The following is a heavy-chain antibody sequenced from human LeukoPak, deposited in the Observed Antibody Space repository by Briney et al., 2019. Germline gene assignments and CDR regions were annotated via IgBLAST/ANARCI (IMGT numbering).Heavy chain of an antibody. D-gene: IGHD1-26*01. J-gene: IGHJ3*01. CDR3: AKGPFSGTYNDAFDA. CDR2: ISGSGDDT. CDR1: GFTFNTYS. Sequence: GGSLRLSCAASGFTFNTYSMGWVRQAPGKGLEWVSAISGSGDDTFYADSVKGRFTLSRDNFKNTLFLQMNSVRAEDTAVYYCAKGPFSGTYNDAFDAWGQGTMVFVSS. V-gene: IGHV3-23*01.